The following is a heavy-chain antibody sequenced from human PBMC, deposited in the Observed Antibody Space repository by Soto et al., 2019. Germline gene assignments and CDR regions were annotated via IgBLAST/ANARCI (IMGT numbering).Heavy chain of an antibody. CDR1: GATFSTST. D-gene: IGHD3-10*01. V-gene: IGHV1-69*08. J-gene: IGHJ4*02. CDR2: IIPMLGRA. CDR3: ARDPHYGSGTPFDY. Sequence: QVQLVQSGAEVKKPGSSVKVSCKGFGATFSTSTISWVRQAPGQGLEWMGKIIPMLGRANYAQNFQGRVTITADKSTTTSYMELSGLRSDDTAMYYCARDPHYGSGTPFDYWGQGTLVTVSS.